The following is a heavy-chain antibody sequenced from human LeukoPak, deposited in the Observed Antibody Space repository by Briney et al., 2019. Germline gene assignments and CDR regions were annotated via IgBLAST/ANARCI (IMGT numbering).Heavy chain of an antibody. J-gene: IGHJ3*02. D-gene: IGHD6-13*01. CDR1: GFTFSDYY. Sequence: PGGSLRLSCAASGFTFSDYYMSWIRQAPGKGLEWVSYISSSGSMIYYADSVKGRFTISRDNAKNSLYLQMNSLRAEDTAIYYCARDNLAAAGDDNFDIWGQGTMVTVSS. V-gene: IGHV3-11*04. CDR3: ARDNLAAAGDDNFDI. CDR2: ISSSGSMI.